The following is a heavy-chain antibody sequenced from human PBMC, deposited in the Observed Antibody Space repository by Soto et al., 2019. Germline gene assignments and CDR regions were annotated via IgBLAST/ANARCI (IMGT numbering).Heavy chain of an antibody. CDR2: ISGSGGST. Sequence: GGSLRLSCAASVFTFSSYAMSWVRQAPGKGLEWVSAISGSGGSTYYADSVKGRFTISRDNSKNTLYLQMNSLRAEDTAVYYCAKDIWESPADIVVHHWGQGPLVTVFS. CDR1: VFTFSSYA. V-gene: IGHV3-23*01. D-gene: IGHD2-2*01. J-gene: IGHJ5*02. CDR3: AKDIWESPADIVVHH.